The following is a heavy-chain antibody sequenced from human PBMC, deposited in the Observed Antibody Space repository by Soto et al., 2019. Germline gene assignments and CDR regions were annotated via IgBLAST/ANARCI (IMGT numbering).Heavy chain of an antibody. CDR1: GFTFSDYY. D-gene: IGHD2-2*02. V-gene: IGHV3-11*06. J-gene: IGHJ4*02. Sequence: QVQLVESGGGLVKPGGSLRLSCAASGFTFSDYYMSWIRQAPGKGLEWVSYISSSSSYTNDADSVKGRFTISRDNANNSLSRQMNNLRVDDQAVYYCARSTTMIVVVTAAITRGQPSIDFDYWGQGTLVTVSS. CDR2: ISSSSSYT. CDR3: ARSTTMIVVVTAAITRGQPSIDFDY.